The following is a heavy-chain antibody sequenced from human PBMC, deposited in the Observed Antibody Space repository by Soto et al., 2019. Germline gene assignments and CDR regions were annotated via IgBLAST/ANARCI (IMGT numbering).Heavy chain of an antibody. CDR2: INPNSGGT. D-gene: IGHD2-2*01. CDR1: GYTFTGYY. J-gene: IGHJ6*02. Sequence: ASVKVSCKASGYTFTGYYMHWVRQAPGQGLEWMGWINPNSGGTNYAQKFQGWVTMTRDTSISTAYMELSRLGSDDTAVYYCAREVVVVPAAKYYYYYGMDVWGQGTTVTVSS. CDR3: AREVVVVPAAKYYYYYGMDV. V-gene: IGHV1-2*04.